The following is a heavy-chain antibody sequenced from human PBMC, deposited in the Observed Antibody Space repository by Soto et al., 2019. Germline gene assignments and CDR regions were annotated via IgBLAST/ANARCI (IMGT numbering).Heavy chain of an antibody. D-gene: IGHD6-25*01. Sequence: QVQLLESGGGVVQPGRSLKLSCATSGFTFSLYGMHWVRQAPGKGLEWLAVISFDGKDRYYADSVKGRFTISRDNSKTTLFLQMSNLRADETAVYFCAKGAQAAAVRDHWGQGALVTVAS. V-gene: IGHV3-30*18. CDR1: GFTFSLYG. J-gene: IGHJ4*02. CDR2: ISFDGKDR. CDR3: AKGAQAAAVRDH.